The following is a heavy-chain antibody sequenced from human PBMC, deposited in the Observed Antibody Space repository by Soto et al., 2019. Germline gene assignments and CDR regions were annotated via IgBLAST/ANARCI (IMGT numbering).Heavy chain of an antibody. V-gene: IGHV3-23*01. J-gene: IGHJ4*02. Sequence: GGSLRLSCAASGFTFSSYAMSWVRQAPGKGLEWVSAISGSGGSTYYADSVKGRFTISRDNSKNTLYLQMNSLRAEDTAVYYCAKAYYDFWSGYYLYFDYWGQGTLVTVSS. CDR3: AKAYYDFWSGYYLYFDY. CDR2: ISGSGGST. CDR1: GFTFSSYA. D-gene: IGHD3-3*01.